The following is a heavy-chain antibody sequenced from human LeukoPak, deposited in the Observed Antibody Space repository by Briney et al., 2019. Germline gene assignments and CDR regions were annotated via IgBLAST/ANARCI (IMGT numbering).Heavy chain of an antibody. CDR3: ARGDYDILTGYYNNWFDP. Sequence: SETLSLTCTVSGGSISSYYWSWIRQPPGKGLEWIGYIYYSGSTNYNPSLKSRVTISVDTSKNQFSLKLSSVTAADTAVYYCARGDYDILTGYYNNWFDPWGQGTLVTVSS. CDR2: IYYSGST. CDR1: GGSISSYY. D-gene: IGHD3-9*01. J-gene: IGHJ5*02. V-gene: IGHV4-59*08.